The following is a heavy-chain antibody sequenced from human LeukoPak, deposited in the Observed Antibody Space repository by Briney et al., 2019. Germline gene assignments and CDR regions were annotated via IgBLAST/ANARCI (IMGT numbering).Heavy chain of an antibody. D-gene: IGHD3-16*01. V-gene: IGHV4-59*01. Sequence: SETLSLTCTVSGGSISSYYWSWIRQPSGKGLEWIGYIYYSGSTNYNPSLKSRVTISVDTSKNQFSLKLSSVTAADTAVYYCARGLITFGGVPAMDYWGQGTLVTVSS. CDR3: ARGLITFGGVPAMDY. CDR1: GGSISSYY. CDR2: IYYSGST. J-gene: IGHJ4*02.